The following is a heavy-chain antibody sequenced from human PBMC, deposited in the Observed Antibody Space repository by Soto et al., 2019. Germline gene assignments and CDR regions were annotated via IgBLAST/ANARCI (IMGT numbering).Heavy chain of an antibody. D-gene: IGHD2-15*01. Sequence: GGSLRLSCAASGFTFSSYGMHWVRQAPGKGLEWVAVIWYDGSNKYYADSVKGRFTISRDNSKNTLYLQMNSLRAEDTAVYYCARDLVPMGYCSGGSCYSGGYYYYGMDVWGQGTTVTVSS. V-gene: IGHV3-33*01. CDR1: GFTFSSYG. J-gene: IGHJ6*02. CDR2: IWYDGSNK. CDR3: ARDLVPMGYCSGGSCYSGGYYYYGMDV.